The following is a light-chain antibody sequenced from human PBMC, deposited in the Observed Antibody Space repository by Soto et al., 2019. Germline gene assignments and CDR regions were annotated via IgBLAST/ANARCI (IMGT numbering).Light chain of an antibody. V-gene: IGKV3-15*01. CDR3: QQYNNWPHT. Sequence: EIVMTQSPATLSVSPGERATLSCRASQSVSSNLAWYQQKPGQAPRLLIYGASTRATGIPARFSGSVSGTEFTLTLSSLQSEDFAVYYCQQYNNWPHTFGQGTKLEIK. CDR2: GAS. J-gene: IGKJ2*01. CDR1: QSVSSN.